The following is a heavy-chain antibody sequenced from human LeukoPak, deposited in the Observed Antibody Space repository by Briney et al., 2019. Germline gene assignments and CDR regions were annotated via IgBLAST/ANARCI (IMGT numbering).Heavy chain of an antibody. J-gene: IGHJ5*02. CDR2: ISDSGGST. CDR1: GFTFSNYD. V-gene: IGHV3-23*01. D-gene: IGHD6-19*01. CDR3: AKDLSRAVAADWFDP. Sequence: GGSLRLSCAASGFTFSNYDMSWVRQAPGKGLEWVSSISDSGGSTYYADSVTGRFTISRDNSKNTLYLQMTNLRAADTAVYYCAKDLSRAVAADWFDPWDQGSLVTVSS.